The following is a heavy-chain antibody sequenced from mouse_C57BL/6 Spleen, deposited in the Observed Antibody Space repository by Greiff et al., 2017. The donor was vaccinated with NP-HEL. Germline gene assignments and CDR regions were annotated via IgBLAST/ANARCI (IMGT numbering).Heavy chain of an antibody. V-gene: IGHV5-9*01. CDR1: GFTFSSYT. CDR2: ISGGGGNT. J-gene: IGHJ4*01. CDR3: ARQNFRTAMDY. Sequence: EVKLVESGGGLVKPGGSLKLSCAASGFTFSSYTMSWVRQTPEKRLEWAATISGGGGNTYYPDSVKGRFTISRDNAKNTLYLQMSSLRSEDTALYYCARQNFRTAMDYWGQGTSVTVSS.